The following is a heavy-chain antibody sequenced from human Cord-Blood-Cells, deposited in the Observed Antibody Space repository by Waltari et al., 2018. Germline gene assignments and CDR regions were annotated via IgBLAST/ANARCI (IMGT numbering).Heavy chain of an antibody. J-gene: IGHJ6*02. V-gene: IGHV1-24*01. Sequence: QVKLVQSGAEVKKPGASVKVSCKVSGYTLTELSMHWVRQAPGKGLEWVGGFDPEYGETINAQKFQGRVTMTEDTSTDTAYMELSSLRSEDTAVYYCATDRGGSSWYYYGMDVWGQGTTVTVSS. D-gene: IGHD6-13*01. CDR3: ATDRGGSSWYYYGMDV. CDR1: GYTLTELS. CDR2: FDPEYGET.